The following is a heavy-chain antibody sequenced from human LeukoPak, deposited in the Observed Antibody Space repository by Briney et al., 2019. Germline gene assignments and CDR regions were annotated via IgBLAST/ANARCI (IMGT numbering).Heavy chain of an antibody. CDR1: GFTFSSYG. CDR3: AKEGGYSYGYPRGYFDY. V-gene: IGHV3-33*06. CDR2: IWYDGSNK. Sequence: GGSLRLSCAASGFTFSSYGMHWVRQAPGKGLEWVAVIWYDGSNKYYADSVKGRFTISRDNSKNTLYLQMNSLRAEDKAVSYCAKEGGYSYGYPRGYFDYWGQGTLVTVSS. J-gene: IGHJ4*02. D-gene: IGHD5-18*01.